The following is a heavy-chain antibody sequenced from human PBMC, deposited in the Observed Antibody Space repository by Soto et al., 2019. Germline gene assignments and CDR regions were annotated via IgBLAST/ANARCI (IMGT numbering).Heavy chain of an antibody. CDR3: ARDHPPDIVVVVAATGGFDP. CDR2: ISADNGNT. D-gene: IGHD2-15*01. V-gene: IGHV1-18*01. CDR1: GYTFTSYG. Sequence: QVQLVQSGAEVKKPGASVKVSCKASGYTFTSYGISWVRQAPGQGLEWMGWISADNGNTNYAQKLQGRVTMTTDTSTSTAYMEVRSLRSDDTAVYYCARDHPPDIVVVVAATGGFDPWGQGTLVTVSS. J-gene: IGHJ5*02.